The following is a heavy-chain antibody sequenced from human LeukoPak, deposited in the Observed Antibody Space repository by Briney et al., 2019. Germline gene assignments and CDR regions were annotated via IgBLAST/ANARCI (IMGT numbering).Heavy chain of an antibody. CDR1: GGSISNYY. CDR3: ARLKTDYGGNDYYFDY. V-gene: IGHV4-59*08. J-gene: IGHJ4*02. CDR2: IYYTGST. Sequence: PSETLSLTCTVSGGSISNYYWSWIRQPPGKGLEWIGYIYYTGSTNYNPSLKSRVTISVDPSKNQFSLRLSSVTAADTAVYYCARLKTDYGGNDYYFDYWGQGTLVTVSS. D-gene: IGHD4-23*01.